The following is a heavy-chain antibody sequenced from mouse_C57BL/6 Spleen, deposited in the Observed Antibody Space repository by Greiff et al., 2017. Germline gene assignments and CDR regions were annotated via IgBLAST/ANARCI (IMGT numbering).Heavy chain of an antibody. CDR1: GYTFTSYW. V-gene: IGHV1-52*01. D-gene: IGHD1-1*01. CDR2: IDPSDSET. Sequence: QVQLQQPGAELVRPGSSVKLSCKASGYTFTSYWMHWVKQRPIQGLEWIGNIDPSDSETHYNQKFKDKATLTVDKSSSTAYMRLSSLTSEDSAVSYCARHYYGSSYGYFDVWGTGTTGTVSS. J-gene: IGHJ1*03. CDR3: ARHYYGSSYGYFDV.